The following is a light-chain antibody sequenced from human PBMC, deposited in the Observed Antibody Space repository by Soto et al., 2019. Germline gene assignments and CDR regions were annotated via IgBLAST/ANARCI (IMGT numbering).Light chain of an antibody. CDR1: QSISSSY. V-gene: IGKV3-20*01. Sequence: IVLTQSPGTLSLSPGERATLSCRASQSISSSYLAWYQHKPGQAPRLLIYGASSRATGIPDRFSGSGSGTDFTLTISRLEPEDFAVYYCQQYGSSPPYTFGQGTKVDIK. CDR2: GAS. CDR3: QQYGSSPPYT. J-gene: IGKJ2*01.